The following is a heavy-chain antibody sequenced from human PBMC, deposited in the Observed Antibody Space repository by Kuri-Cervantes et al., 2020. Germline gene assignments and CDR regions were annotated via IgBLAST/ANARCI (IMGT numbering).Heavy chain of an antibody. D-gene: IGHD2-2*01. CDR3: ARARYCSSTSCYGIDTYYYYYGMDV. J-gene: IGHJ6*02. CDR2: IYYSGST. Sequence: SETLSLTCAVSGYSISSSNWWGWIRQPPGKGLEWIGYIYYSGSTYYNPSLKSRVTMSVDTSKNQFSLKLSSVTAADTAVYYCARARYCSSTSCYGIDTYYYYYGMDVWGQGTTVTVSS. V-gene: IGHV4-28*03. CDR1: GYSISSSNW.